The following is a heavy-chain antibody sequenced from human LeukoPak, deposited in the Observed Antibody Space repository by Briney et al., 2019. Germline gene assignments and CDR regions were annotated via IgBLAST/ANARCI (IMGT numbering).Heavy chain of an antibody. CDR1: GGSFSGYY. CDR3: ARLGGWVPPAYYFDY. CDR2: INHSGST. V-gene: IGHV4-34*01. J-gene: IGHJ4*02. Sequence: RSSETLSLTCAVYGGSFSGYYWSWIRQPPGKGLEWIGEINHSGSTNYNPSLKSRVTISVDTSKNQFSLKLSSVTAADTAVYYCARLGGWVPPAYYFDYWGQGTLVTVSS. D-gene: IGHD1-26*01.